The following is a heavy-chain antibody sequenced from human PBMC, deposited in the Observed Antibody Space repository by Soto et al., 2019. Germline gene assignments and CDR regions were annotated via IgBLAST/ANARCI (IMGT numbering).Heavy chain of an antibody. D-gene: IGHD3-22*01. CDR1: GDSVSSSSVT. Sequence: SQTLSLTCAISGDSVSSSSVTWNWIRQSPSRGLEWLGRAYYRSKWYNDYAESVKSRITINPDTSKNQFSLHLNSVTPEDTAVYYCVRLIGNSWLDYWGQGTLVTVSS. CDR3: VRLIGNSWLDY. V-gene: IGHV6-1*01. J-gene: IGHJ4*02. CDR2: AYYRSKWYN.